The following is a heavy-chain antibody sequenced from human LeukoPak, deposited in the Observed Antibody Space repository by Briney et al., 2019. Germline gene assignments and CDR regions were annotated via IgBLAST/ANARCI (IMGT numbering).Heavy chain of an antibody. D-gene: IGHD2-21*02. Sequence: RGSLRLSCAASGFTFSSYEMNWVRQAPGKGLEWVSYISSSGSTIYYADSVKGRFTISRDNAKNSLYLQMNSLRAEDTAVYYCAKDQGQHIVVVTATYYFDYWGQGTLVTVSS. V-gene: IGHV3-48*03. CDR2: ISSSGSTI. CDR3: AKDQGQHIVVVTATYYFDY. J-gene: IGHJ4*02. CDR1: GFTFSSYE.